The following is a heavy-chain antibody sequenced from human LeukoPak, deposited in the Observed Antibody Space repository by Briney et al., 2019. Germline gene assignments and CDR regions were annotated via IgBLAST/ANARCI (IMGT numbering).Heavy chain of an antibody. CDR1: GFTFSSHA. J-gene: IGHJ4*02. CDR2: ISGSGGST. Sequence: GGSLRLSCAASGFTFSSHALSWLRQAPGKGLEWVSTISGSGGSTYHADSVKGRFTISRDNSKNTLYVQMSSLRADDTAVYYCAKGYYYGSGSYSTFDYWGQGTLVTVSS. CDR3: AKGYYYGSGSYSTFDY. V-gene: IGHV3-23*01. D-gene: IGHD3-10*01.